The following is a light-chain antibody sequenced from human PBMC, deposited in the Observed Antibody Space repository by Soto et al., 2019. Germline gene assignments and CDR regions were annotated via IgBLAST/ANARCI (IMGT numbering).Light chain of an antibody. J-gene: IGKJ5*01. CDR1: QAIRSD. CDR3: QQYNNWPPT. CDR2: GAS. Sequence: EIVMTQSPVALSVSPGERATLSCRASQAIRSDLAWYQQKPGQAPRLLFYGASTGATGLPARFSGSGSGTEFTLTINSLQAEDCAVYYCQQYNNWPPTFGQGTRLEIK. V-gene: IGKV3-15*01.